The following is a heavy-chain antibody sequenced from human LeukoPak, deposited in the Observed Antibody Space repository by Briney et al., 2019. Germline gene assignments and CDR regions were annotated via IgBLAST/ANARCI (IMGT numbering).Heavy chain of an antibody. CDR1: GFTFSNYA. J-gene: IGHJ4*02. CDR3: AKDRGVIFDSYFDH. CDR2: MSGGGEST. D-gene: IGHD3/OR15-3a*01. V-gene: IGHV3-23*01. Sequence: GVSVRLSCVVSGFTFSNYAMRWVRQAPGKGLEWVSAMSGGGESTNYADSVKGRFTISRDNSKNTLYLQVNSLRAEDTAVYYCAKDRGVIFDSYFDHWGQGTLVTVSS.